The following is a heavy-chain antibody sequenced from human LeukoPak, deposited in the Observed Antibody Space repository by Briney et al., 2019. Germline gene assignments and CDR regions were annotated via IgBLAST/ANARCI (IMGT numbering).Heavy chain of an antibody. D-gene: IGHD1-26*01. V-gene: IGHV3-23*01. Sequence: GGSLRLSCAASGFTFSSYAMSWVRQAPGKGLEWVSAISSSSSTIYYADSVKGRFTISRDNSKNTLYLQMNSLRAEDTAVYYCAKARGQYSGSYVNAFDIWGQGTMVTVSS. CDR3: AKARGQYSGSYVNAFDI. CDR2: ISSSSSTI. CDR1: GFTFSSYA. J-gene: IGHJ3*02.